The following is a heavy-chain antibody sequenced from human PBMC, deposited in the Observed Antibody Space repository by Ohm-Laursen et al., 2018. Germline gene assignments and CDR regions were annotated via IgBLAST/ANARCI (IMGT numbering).Heavy chain of an antibody. D-gene: IGHD6-6*01. CDR2: ISDTGSHI. V-gene: IGHV3-21*01. CDR3: ARDSSRRAREGGMDV. CDR1: GFTLSCYD. Sequence: SLTLSCAASGFTLSCYDMNWVRQAPGTGLVWISYISDTGSHIYDADSMRGRFTVARDNAKNLLYLQLISLIVEDTAVYYCARDSSRRAREGGMDVWGQGTMVTVSS. J-gene: IGHJ6*02.